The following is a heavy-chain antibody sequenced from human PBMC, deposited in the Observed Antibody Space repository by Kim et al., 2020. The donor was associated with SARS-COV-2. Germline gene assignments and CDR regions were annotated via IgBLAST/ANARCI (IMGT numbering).Heavy chain of an antibody. V-gene: IGHV3-66*01. D-gene: IGHD3-3*01. J-gene: IGHJ5*02. CDR3: ARCWGAMAIFGVA. Sequence: FADPVKGRLTISGDNAKNALYLQMKSLGAEDTAVYYWARCWGAMAIFGVAWGQGTLVTVSS.